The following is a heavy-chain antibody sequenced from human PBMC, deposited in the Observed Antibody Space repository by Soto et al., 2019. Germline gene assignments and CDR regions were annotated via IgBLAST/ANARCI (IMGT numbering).Heavy chain of an antibody. V-gene: IGHV5-51*01. D-gene: IGHD2-15*01. CDR2: IYPGDSDT. Sequence: GESLKISCKTSGYTFTDYWIGWVRQMPGKGLEGVGIIYPGDSDTRYNPSFRGLVTISADTSISTAYLKWSSLKASDSAMYYCAKYNCDGGTCYSFMGWYHCAMDVWGQGTTVTVSS. J-gene: IGHJ6*02. CDR3: AKYNCDGGTCYSFMGWYHCAMDV. CDR1: GYTFTDYW.